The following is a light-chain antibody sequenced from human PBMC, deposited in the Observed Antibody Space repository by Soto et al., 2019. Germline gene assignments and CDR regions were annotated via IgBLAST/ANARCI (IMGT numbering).Light chain of an antibody. CDR2: EVS. J-gene: IGLJ2*01. CDR3: SSYAGSNNSV. V-gene: IGLV2-8*01. Sequence: QSALTQPPSASGSPGQSVTISCTGTSSDVGGYNYVSWYQQHPGKAPKLMIHEVSKRSSGVPDRFSGSKSGNTASLTVSGLQAEDEADYYFSSYAGSNNSVFGGGTKLTVL. CDR1: SSDVGGYNY.